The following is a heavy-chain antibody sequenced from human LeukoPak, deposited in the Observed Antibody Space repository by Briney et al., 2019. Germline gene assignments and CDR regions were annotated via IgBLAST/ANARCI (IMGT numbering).Heavy chain of an antibody. CDR3: ARSRHSYDSSGFPHY. Sequence: GGSLKLSCAASGFTFSNAWMSWVRQAPGKGLEWVSGINWNGGSRGYADSVKGRFTISRDNAKNSLYLQMNSLRAEDTALYYCARSRHSYDSSGFPHYWGQGTLVTVSS. CDR2: INWNGGSR. V-gene: IGHV3-20*04. D-gene: IGHD3-22*01. CDR1: GFTFSNAW. J-gene: IGHJ4*02.